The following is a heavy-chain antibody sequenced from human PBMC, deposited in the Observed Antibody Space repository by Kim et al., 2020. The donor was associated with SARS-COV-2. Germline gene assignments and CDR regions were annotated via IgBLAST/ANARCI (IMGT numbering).Heavy chain of an antibody. V-gene: IGHV4-34*01. CDR2: INESGST. J-gene: IGHJ5*02. Sequence: SETLSLTCAVYGGSFSSYYWNWIRQPPGKGLEWIGEINESGSTTYNPSLKSRVTISIDTSKTQFSLKLSSVSAADTAVYYCARAGWFGESLRWFDPWGQGTLVTVSS. CDR1: GGSFSSYY. D-gene: IGHD3-10*01. CDR3: ARAGWFGESLRWFDP.